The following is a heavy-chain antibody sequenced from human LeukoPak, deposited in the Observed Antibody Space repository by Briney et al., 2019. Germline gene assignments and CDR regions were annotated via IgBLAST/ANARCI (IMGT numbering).Heavy chain of an antibody. Sequence: GGSLRLSCAASGFTFSSYAMSWVRQAPGKGLEWVSAISGSGGSTYYADSVKGRFTISRDNSKNTLYLQMNSLRAEDTAVYYCAKEEGLRYFDWLLPHYYGMDVWGQGTTVTVSS. CDR2: ISGSGGST. D-gene: IGHD3-9*01. CDR3: AKEEGLRYFDWLLPHYYGMDV. V-gene: IGHV3-23*01. CDR1: GFTFSSYA. J-gene: IGHJ6*02.